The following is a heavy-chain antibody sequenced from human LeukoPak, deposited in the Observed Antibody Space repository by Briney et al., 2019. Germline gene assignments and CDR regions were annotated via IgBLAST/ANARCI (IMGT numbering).Heavy chain of an antibody. CDR1: GFTVSSNY. V-gene: IGHV3-66*02. CDR2: IYSGGST. Sequence: GGSLRLSCAASGFTVSSNYMSWVRQTPGKGLEWVSVIYSGGSTYYADSVKGRFTISRDNSKNTLYLQMNSLRAEDTAVYYCARERGGKSPFDYWGQGTLVTVSS. J-gene: IGHJ4*02. CDR3: ARERGGKSPFDY. D-gene: IGHD4-23*01.